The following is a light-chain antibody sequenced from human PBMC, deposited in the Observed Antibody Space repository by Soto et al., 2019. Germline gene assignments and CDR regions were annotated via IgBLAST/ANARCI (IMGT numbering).Light chain of an antibody. J-gene: IGLJ7*01. CDR1: SSNIGAGYD. CDR2: DNN. CDR3: QSYDSSLTDSRV. V-gene: IGLV1-40*01. Sequence: QSVLTQPPSLSGAPGQRVIISCTGSSSNIGAGYDVHWYQQLPGAAPQLLIFDNNYRPSGVPDRFSGSKSGTSAYLAITGLQSEDEAHYYCQSYDSSLTDSRVVGGGTQLTVL.